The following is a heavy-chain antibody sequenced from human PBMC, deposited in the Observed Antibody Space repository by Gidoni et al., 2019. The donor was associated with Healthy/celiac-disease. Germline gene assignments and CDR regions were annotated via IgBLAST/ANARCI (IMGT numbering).Heavy chain of an antibody. CDR3: ARDPGATSY. V-gene: IGHV3-21*01. J-gene: IGHJ4*02. D-gene: IGHD1-26*01. CDR2: LSCSSSYI. Sequence: EVQLVESGGGLVKPGGSLRRACAASGFTFSSYSMNWVRQAPGKGLAWVSSLSCSSSYIYYAASVKGRFTISRDNAKNSLYLQMNSLRAEDTAVYYCARDPGATSYWGQGTLVTVSS. CDR1: GFTFSSYS.